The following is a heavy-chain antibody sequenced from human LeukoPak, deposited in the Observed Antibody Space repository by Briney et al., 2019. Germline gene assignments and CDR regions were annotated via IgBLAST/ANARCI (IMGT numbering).Heavy chain of an antibody. V-gene: IGHV1-24*01. CDR1: GYTPTELS. D-gene: IGHD6-19*01. Sequence: SVKVSCKVSGYTPTELSMHWVRQAPGKGLEWMGGFDPEDGETIYAQKFQGRVTMTEDTSTDTAYMELSSLRSEDTAVYYCATGGSGWYDWFDPWGQGTLVTVSS. CDR3: ATGGSGWYDWFDP. J-gene: IGHJ5*02. CDR2: FDPEDGET.